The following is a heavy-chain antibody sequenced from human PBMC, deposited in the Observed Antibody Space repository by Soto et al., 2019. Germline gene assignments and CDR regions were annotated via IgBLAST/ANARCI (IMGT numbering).Heavy chain of an antibody. J-gene: IGHJ6*02. D-gene: IGHD3-3*01. Sequence: PGESLKISCKGSGYSFTSYWIGWVRQMPGKGLEWMGIIYPGDSDTRYSPSFQGQVTISADKSISTAYLQWSSLRAEDTAVYYCARGLDFWSGYYDQYYYGLDVWGQGTTVTVSS. V-gene: IGHV5-51*01. CDR3: ARGLDFWSGYYDQYYYGLDV. CDR1: GYSFTSYW. CDR2: IYPGDSDT.